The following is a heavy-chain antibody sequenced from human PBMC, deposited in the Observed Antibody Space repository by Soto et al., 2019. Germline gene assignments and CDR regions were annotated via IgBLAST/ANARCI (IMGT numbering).Heavy chain of an antibody. V-gene: IGHV3-30*18. CDR2: ISYDGSNK. CDR3: AKDRIAVAGAYYYGMDV. Sequence: QVQLVESGGGVVQPGRSLRLSCAASGFTFSSYGMHWVRQAPGKGLEWVAVISYDGSNKYYADSVKGRFTISRDNSKNTLYRQMNSLRAADTAVYYCAKDRIAVAGAYYYGMDVWGQGTTVTVSS. CDR1: GFTFSSYG. J-gene: IGHJ6*02. D-gene: IGHD6-19*01.